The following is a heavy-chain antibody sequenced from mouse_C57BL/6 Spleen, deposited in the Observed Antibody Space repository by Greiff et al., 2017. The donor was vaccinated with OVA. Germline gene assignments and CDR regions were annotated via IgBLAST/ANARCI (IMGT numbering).Heavy chain of an antibody. D-gene: IGHD2-4*01. J-gene: IGHJ2*01. V-gene: IGHV1-69*01. CDR2: IDPSDSYT. Sequence: QVQLQQPGAELVMPGASVKLSCKASGYTFTSYWMHWVKQRPGQGLEWIGEIDPSDSYTNYNQKFKGKSTLTVAKSSSTAYMQLSSLTSEDSAVYYCARKVLYYDYDYWGQGTTLTVSS. CDR3: ARKVLYYDYDY. CDR1: GYTFTSYW.